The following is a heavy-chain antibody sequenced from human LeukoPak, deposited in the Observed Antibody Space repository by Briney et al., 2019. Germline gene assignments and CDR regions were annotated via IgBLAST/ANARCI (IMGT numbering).Heavy chain of an antibody. CDR2: INHSGDT. CDR3: ARGSLLGSVYYYPGQ. J-gene: IGHJ4*02. CDR1: GGSISSSSYY. D-gene: IGHD3-22*01. V-gene: IGHV4-39*07. Sequence: PSETLSLTCTVSGGSISSSSYYWGWIRQPPGKGLEWIGEINHSGDTNYNPSLKSRVTISVDTSKNQFSLKLIAVTAADTAVYYCARGSLLGSVYYYPGQWGQGTLVTVSS.